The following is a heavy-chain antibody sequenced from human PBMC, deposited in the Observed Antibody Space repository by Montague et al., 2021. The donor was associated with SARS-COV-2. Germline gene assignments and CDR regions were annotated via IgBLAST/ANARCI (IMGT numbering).Heavy chain of an antibody. D-gene: IGHD3-9*01. CDR2: IDWDDDK. CDR3: ARRTYDILSGYDNGMDV. Sequence: PALVKPTQTLTLTCTFSGFSLSTSGMCVSWIRQPPGKALEWLARIDWDDDKYYSTSLKTRPTISKDTSKNQVVLTMTNMDPVDTATYYCARRTYDILSGYDNGMDVWGQGTTVTVSS. J-gene: IGHJ6*02. CDR1: GFSLSTSGMC. V-gene: IGHV2-70*11.